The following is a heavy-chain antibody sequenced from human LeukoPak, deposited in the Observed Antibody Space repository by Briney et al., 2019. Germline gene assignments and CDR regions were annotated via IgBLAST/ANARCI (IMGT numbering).Heavy chain of an antibody. CDR2: ISSSSSYI. V-gene: IGHV3-21*01. Sequence: GGSLRLSCAASGFTFSSYSMNWVRQAPGKGLEWVSFISSSSSYIYYADSVKGRFTISRDNAKNSLYLQMNSLRAEDTAVYYCARDGYSYGSPADYWGQGTLVTVSS. D-gene: IGHD5-18*01. J-gene: IGHJ4*02. CDR3: ARDGYSYGSPADY. CDR1: GFTFSSYS.